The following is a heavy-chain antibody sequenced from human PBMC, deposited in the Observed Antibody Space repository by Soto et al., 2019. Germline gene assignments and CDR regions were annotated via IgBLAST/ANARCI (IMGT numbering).Heavy chain of an antibody. J-gene: IGHJ6*02. Sequence: SETLSLTCTVSGDSIIRNGYYWMWIHQHPGKGLEWIGYIYYSGSTYYNPSLKSRVTISLDTSKKQFSLKVSSVTAADTAVYYCASERRWSNQYYGMDVWGQGTTVTVSS. CDR1: GDSIIRNGYY. V-gene: IGHV4-31*03. D-gene: IGHD2-15*01. CDR3: ASERRWSNQYYGMDV. CDR2: IYYSGST.